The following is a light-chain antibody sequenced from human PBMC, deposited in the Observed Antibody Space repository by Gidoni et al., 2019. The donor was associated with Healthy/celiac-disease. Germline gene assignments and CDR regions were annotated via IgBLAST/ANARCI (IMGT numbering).Light chain of an antibody. CDR3: SSYTSSSSFEV. J-gene: IGLJ2*01. CDR2: DVS. V-gene: IGLV2-14*01. CDR1: SRDVGGYNY. Sequence: QSALTQPASVSGSPGQSITISCTGTSRDVGGYNYVSWYQQHPGKAPKLMIYDVSNRPSVVSNRSSGSKSGNTASLTISVLQAEDEADYYCSSYTSSSSFEVFGGGTKLTVL.